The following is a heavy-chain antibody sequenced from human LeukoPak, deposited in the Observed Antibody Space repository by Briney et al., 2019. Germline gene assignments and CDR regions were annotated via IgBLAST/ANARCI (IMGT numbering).Heavy chain of an antibody. Sequence: ASVKVSCKASGYTFTNYYIHWVRQAPGQGLEWVGIINPNSDYTKYAQKFQGRVTMTRDTSTSTVYMELSSLRSEDTAFYYCARGLGGSGSYFLTFDYWGQGTLVTVSS. D-gene: IGHD1-26*01. J-gene: IGHJ4*02. CDR2: INPNSDYT. CDR1: GYTFTNYY. V-gene: IGHV1-46*01. CDR3: ARGLGGSGSYFLTFDY.